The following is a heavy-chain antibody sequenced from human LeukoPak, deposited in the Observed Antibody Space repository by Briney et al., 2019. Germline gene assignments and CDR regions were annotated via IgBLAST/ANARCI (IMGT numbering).Heavy chain of an antibody. CDR2: IKEDGSEK. J-gene: IGHJ4*02. CDR3: ALNPDYYGSGSFDY. V-gene: IGHV3-7*01. Sequence: GGSLRLSCATSGFTFSSYWMSWVRQAPGKGLEWVADIKEDGSEKYYVDSVKGRFTISRDNAKNSLYLQMNSLRAEDTAVYYCALNPDYYGSGSFDYWGQGTLVTVSS. D-gene: IGHD3-10*01. CDR1: GFTFSSYW.